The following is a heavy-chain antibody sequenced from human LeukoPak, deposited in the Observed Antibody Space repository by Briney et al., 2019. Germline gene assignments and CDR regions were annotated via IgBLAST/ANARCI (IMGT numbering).Heavy chain of an antibody. CDR1: GFTVSSNY. Sequence: PGGSLRLSCAASGFTVSSNYMSWVRQAPGKGLEWDSVIYSGGDTYYADSVKGRFTISRDNSKNTLYLQMNSLRAEDTAVYYCARVAVGAGTDYFDYWGQGTLVTVSS. CDR3: ARVAVGAGTDYFDY. CDR2: IYSGGDT. D-gene: IGHD6-19*01. J-gene: IGHJ4*02. V-gene: IGHV3-53*01.